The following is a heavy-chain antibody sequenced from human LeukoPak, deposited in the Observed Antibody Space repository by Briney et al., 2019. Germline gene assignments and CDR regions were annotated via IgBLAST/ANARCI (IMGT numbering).Heavy chain of an antibody. CDR2: ISSTGTYI. D-gene: IGHD2-15*01. CDR3: ARAERGSCSGGTCSYYDAFDI. CDR1: GFIFSGYT. J-gene: IGHJ3*02. Sequence: TGGSLRLSCAASGFIFSGYTINWVRQAPGKGLEWVSSISSTGTYIFYADSVTGRFTISRDNAKNSLFLRMNSLRAEDTAVYYCARAERGSCSGGTCSYYDAFDIWGQGTVVTVSS. V-gene: IGHV3-21*01.